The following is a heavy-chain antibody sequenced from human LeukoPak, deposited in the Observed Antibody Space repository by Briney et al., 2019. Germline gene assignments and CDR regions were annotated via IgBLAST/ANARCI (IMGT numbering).Heavy chain of an antibody. J-gene: IGHJ6*03. Sequence: SGTLSLTCAVTGGSMSDHYWSWLRQTPGTTLDSIGYIYATGNTNYSPSLKGRVTISLDTSKNHFSLRLRSVTAADTALYYCARHFRRDYPDSGSSQYFHYIDVWGKGTTVVVSS. CDR1: GGSMSDHY. D-gene: IGHD3-10*01. CDR3: ARHFRRDYPDSGSSQYFHYIDV. CDR2: IYATGNT. V-gene: IGHV4-4*09.